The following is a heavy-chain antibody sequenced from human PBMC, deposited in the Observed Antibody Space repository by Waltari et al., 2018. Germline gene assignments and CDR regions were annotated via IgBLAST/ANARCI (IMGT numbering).Heavy chain of an antibody. CDR3: ASDPSRLSTPGGYFDN. J-gene: IGHJ4*02. Sequence: QVQLVESGGGVVQPGKSLRLSCSASGLSFSGFSMHWVRQAPGKGLEWVAVITYDGKHKDYADAVKGRFTISRDNSKNTVYLQMNILRLQDTAVYYCASDPSRLSTPGGYFDNWGQGTLVTVSS. V-gene: IGHV3-30*03. CDR1: GLSFSGFS. CDR2: ITYDGKHK. D-gene: IGHD2-8*02.